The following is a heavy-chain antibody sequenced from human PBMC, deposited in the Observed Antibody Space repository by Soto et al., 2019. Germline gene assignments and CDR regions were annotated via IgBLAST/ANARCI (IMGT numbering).Heavy chain of an antibody. CDR1: GYTFTSYD. V-gene: IGHV1-8*01. D-gene: IGHD3-3*01. Sequence: GASVKVSCKASGYTFTSYDINWVRQATGQGLEWMGWMNPNSGNTGYAQKFQGRVTMTRNTSISTAYMELSSLRSEDTAVYYCARGGIRFLEWLLYADMDVWGKGTTVTVSS. J-gene: IGHJ6*03. CDR2: MNPNSGNT. CDR3: ARGGIRFLEWLLYADMDV.